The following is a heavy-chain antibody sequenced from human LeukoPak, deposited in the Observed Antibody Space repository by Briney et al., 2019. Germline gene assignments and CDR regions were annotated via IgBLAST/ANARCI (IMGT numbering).Heavy chain of an antibody. D-gene: IGHD3-10*01. CDR3: AREYYCGSGSYYPYYMDV. Sequence: PGGSLRLSCAASGFTFSSYSMNWVRQAPGKGLEWVSYISSSSSTIYYADSVKGRFTISRDNAENSLYLQMNSLRDEDTAVYYCAREYYCGSGSYYPYYMDVWGKGTTVTVSS. CDR1: GFTFSSYS. V-gene: IGHV3-48*02. J-gene: IGHJ6*03. CDR2: ISSSSSTI.